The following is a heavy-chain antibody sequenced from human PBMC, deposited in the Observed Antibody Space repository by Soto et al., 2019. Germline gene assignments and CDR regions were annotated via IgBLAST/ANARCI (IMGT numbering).Heavy chain of an antibody. D-gene: IGHD6-19*01. CDR1: GGTFSSYT. Sequence: QVQLVQSGAEVKKPGSSVKVSCKASGGTFSSYTISWVRQAPGQGLEWMGRIIPILGIANYAQKFQGRVTITADKSTSTAYMELSSLISEDTAVYHCARVKREGSSGWSNYYYYYMDVWGKGTTVTVSS. CDR2: IIPILGIA. CDR3: ARVKREGSSGWSNYYYYYMDV. V-gene: IGHV1-69*02. J-gene: IGHJ6*03.